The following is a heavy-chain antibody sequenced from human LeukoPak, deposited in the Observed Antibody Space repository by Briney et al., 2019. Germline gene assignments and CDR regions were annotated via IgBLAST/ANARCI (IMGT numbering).Heavy chain of an antibody. CDR2: IYYTGST. Sequence: SETLSLTCSVSGDSTSMHYWSWVRQPPGKGLEWIGYIYYTGSTDYNPSLKSRVTMSVDTSKNQFSLKLSSVTAADTAVYSCARGSVRGEFDPWGQGTLVTVSS. J-gene: IGHJ5*02. CDR3: ARGSVRGEFDP. CDR1: GDSTSMHY. V-gene: IGHV4-59*11. D-gene: IGHD3-10*01.